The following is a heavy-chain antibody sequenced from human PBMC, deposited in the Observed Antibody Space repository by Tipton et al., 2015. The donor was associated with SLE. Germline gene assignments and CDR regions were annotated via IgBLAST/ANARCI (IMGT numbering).Heavy chain of an antibody. D-gene: IGHD5-12*01. J-gene: IGHJ2*01. CDR2: IDHDGSGT. CDR1: GFIFNNYW. CDR3: ARRRGGYAGFDL. V-gene: IGHV3-74*01. Sequence: SLRLSCAASGFIFNNYWMHWFRQVPGKGLEWVSRIDHDGSGTSYADSVEDRFTISRDNTKKTLYLQMNSLRAEDTAVYYCARRRGGYAGFDLWGRGTLVTVSS.